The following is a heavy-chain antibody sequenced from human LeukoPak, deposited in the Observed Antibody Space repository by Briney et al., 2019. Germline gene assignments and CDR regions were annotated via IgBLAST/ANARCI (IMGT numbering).Heavy chain of an antibody. J-gene: IGHJ3*02. CDR3: AGWDDSLRAVDI. D-gene: IGHD1-26*01. V-gene: IGHV4-59*01. Sequence: PSETLSLTCNVSGGSIVRYSWNWIRQPPGKRPEWIGYIQYRGNSAYNPSVQSRVAMSVDTSKNQFSLNLRSLTAADTALYYCAGWDDSLRAVDIWGQGTMVTISS. CDR2: IQYRGNS. CDR1: GGSIVRYS.